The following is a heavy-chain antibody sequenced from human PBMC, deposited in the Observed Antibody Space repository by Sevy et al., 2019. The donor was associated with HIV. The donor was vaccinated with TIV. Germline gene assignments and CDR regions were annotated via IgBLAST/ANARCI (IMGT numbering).Heavy chain of an antibody. J-gene: IGHJ4*02. Sequence: GGSLRLSCAASGFTFSSYWMSWVRQVPGKGLEWVANIKQDGSEKYYVDSVKGRFTISRDNAKNSLYLQMNSLRAEDTAVYYCARDSLGDIVVVVAAPDYFDYWGQGTLVTVSS. V-gene: IGHV3-7*01. CDR1: GFTFSSYW. D-gene: IGHD2-15*01. CDR2: IKQDGSEK. CDR3: ARDSLGDIVVVVAAPDYFDY.